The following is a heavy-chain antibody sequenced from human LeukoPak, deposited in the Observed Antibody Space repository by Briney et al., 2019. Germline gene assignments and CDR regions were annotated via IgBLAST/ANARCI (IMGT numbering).Heavy chain of an antibody. Sequence: SETLSLTCSVSGYPISRGYYWGCVRQVPGKGLEWTGSHSHDDNSSYQRPSPKSRVTMSVDTSKNQVSLKLRSVTAADTAIYCYVRGEVVDFDNWGQGTLVIVSS. J-gene: IGHJ4*02. CDR1: GYPISRGYY. CDR3: VRGEVVDFDN. CDR2: HSHDDNS. D-gene: IGHD2-15*01. V-gene: IGHV4-38-2*02.